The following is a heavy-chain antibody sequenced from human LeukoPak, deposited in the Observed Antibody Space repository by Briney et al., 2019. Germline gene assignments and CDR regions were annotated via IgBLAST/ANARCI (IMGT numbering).Heavy chain of an antibody. CDR2: INPKSGAT. V-gene: IGHV1-2*02. CDR1: GYTFTTYS. Sequence: ASVKVSCKASGYTFTTYSMNWVRQAPGQGLEWMGWINPKSGATNSTQKFQGRVTMTADTSISTGFLDLCRLTSDDTAIYFCARESERAPDFGINYYYYMDVWGEGTTVTVSS. J-gene: IGHJ6*03. CDR3: ARESERAPDFGINYYYYMDV. D-gene: IGHD3-3*01.